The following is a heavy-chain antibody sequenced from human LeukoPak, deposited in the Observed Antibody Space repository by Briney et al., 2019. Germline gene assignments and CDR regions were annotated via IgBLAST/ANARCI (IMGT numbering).Heavy chain of an antibody. CDR2: INHSGST. Sequence: SETLSLTCAVSGGSFSGYYWGWIRQPPGKGLEWIGEINHSGSTNYNPSLKSRVTISVDTSKNQFSLKLSSVTAADTAVYYCARADSSGYFDYWGQGTLVTVSS. CDR1: GGSFSGYY. V-gene: IGHV4-34*01. CDR3: ARADSSGYFDY. J-gene: IGHJ4*02. D-gene: IGHD3-22*01.